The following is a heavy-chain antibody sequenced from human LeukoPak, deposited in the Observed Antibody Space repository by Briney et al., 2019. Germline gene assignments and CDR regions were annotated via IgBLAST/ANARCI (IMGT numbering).Heavy chain of an antibody. D-gene: IGHD3-9*01. CDR2: ISGSGGNT. CDR3: AKWGDYDILTGYYDSDY. Sequence: GGSLRLSCAASGFSFNNYAMSWFRQAPGKGLEWVSEISGSGGNTDYADSVKGRFTISRDNSRDTLYLQMNSLRADDTAVYYCAKWGDYDILTGYYDSDYWGQGTLVTVSS. V-gene: IGHV3-23*01. J-gene: IGHJ4*02. CDR1: GFSFNNYA.